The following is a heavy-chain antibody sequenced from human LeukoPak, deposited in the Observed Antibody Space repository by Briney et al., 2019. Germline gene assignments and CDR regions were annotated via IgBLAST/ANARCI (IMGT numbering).Heavy chain of an antibody. CDR1: GYTFTSYA. J-gene: IGHJ4*02. Sequence: ASVKVSCKASGYTFTSYAMHWVRQAPGQRLEWMGWINPNSGGTNYAQKFQGRVTMTRDTSISTAYMELSRLRSDDTAVYYCARAYSSSWYEGYYFDYWGQGTLVTVSS. CDR2: INPNSGGT. V-gene: IGHV1-2*02. CDR3: ARAYSSSWYEGYYFDY. D-gene: IGHD6-13*01.